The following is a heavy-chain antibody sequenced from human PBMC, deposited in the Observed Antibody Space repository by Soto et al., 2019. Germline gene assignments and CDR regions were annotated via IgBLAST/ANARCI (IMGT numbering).Heavy chain of an antibody. CDR2: ISAYNSNR. D-gene: IGHD6-19*01. CDR3: ARIINIAVAAGGWSDP. CDR1: GYTFTSYG. V-gene: IGHV1-18*01. J-gene: IGHJ5*02. Sequence: GASVKVSCKASGYTFTSYGISWVRQAPGQGLEWMGWISAYNSNRNYAQKLQGRVTMTTDTSTSTAYIELRSLRSDDTAVYYCARIINIAVAAGGWSDPWSQGTLATVSS.